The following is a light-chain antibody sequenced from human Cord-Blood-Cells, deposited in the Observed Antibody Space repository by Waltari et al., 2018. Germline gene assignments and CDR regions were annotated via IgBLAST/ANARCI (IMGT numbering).Light chain of an antibody. CDR1: SSDVGGYNY. J-gene: IGLJ2*01. CDR2: EVS. V-gene: IGLV2-8*01. CDR3: SSYAGSNNLV. Sequence: QSALTQPPSASGSPGQSVTISCTGTSSDVGGYNYVSWYQQHPGKAPKLMIYEVSKRPSGVPVRFSGSKSCNPASLTVSGLQAEDEADYYCSSYAGSNNLVFGGGTKLTVL.